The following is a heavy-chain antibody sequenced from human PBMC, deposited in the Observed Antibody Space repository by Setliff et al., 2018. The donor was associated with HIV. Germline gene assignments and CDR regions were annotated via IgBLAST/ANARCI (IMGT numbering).Heavy chain of an antibody. CDR1: GFSISTNGVS. CDR2: IDWDGET. CDR3: ARMGGDLTHFAY. J-gene: IGHJ4*02. Sequence: SGPTLVNPTPTVTLTCSFSGFSISTNGVSVSWVRRPPGRALDWLARIDWDGETHYTTSLKTRLTISKDTTNNRVVLTMTNMDPVDTATYFCARMGGDLTHFAYWGPGTLVTVSS. D-gene: IGHD3-16*01. V-gene: IGHV2-70*19.